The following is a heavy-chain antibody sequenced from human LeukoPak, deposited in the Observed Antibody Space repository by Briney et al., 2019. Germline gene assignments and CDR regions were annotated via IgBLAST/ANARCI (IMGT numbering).Heavy chain of an antibody. D-gene: IGHD6-19*01. Sequence: SETLSLTCTVSGGSISSYYWSWIRQPPGKGLEWIGYSYYSGSTNYNPSLKSRVTISVDTTKNQVSLKLSSVTVADTAVYYCARGSGWYYYWGQGTLVTVSS. J-gene: IGHJ4*02. CDR1: GGSISSYY. CDR2: SYYSGST. CDR3: ARGSGWYYY. V-gene: IGHV4-59*01.